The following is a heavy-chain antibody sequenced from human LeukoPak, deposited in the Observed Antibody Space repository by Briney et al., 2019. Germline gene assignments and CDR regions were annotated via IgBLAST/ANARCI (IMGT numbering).Heavy chain of an antibody. CDR3: ARDQEGFDY. V-gene: IGHV1-46*01. CDR2: IYPRDGST. J-gene: IGHJ4*02. CDR1: GYSFTNNY. Sequence: ASVKVPCKASGYSFTNNYIHWVRQAPGQGLEWMGMIYPRDGSTSYAQKFQGRVTVTRDTSTSTVHMELSGLRSEDTAVYYCARDQEGFDYWGQGTLVTVSS.